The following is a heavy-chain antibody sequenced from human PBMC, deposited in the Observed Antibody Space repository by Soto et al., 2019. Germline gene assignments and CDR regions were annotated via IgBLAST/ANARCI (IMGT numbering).Heavy chain of an antibody. J-gene: IGHJ4*02. CDR3: AKGFFYDILTGTFDY. D-gene: IGHD3-9*01. V-gene: IGHV3-23*01. CDR2: IGGGGGGT. CDR1: GFTFSIYA. Sequence: GGSLRLSCAASGFTFSIYAMSWVRQAPGKGLEWVSTIGGGGGGTSYADSVKGRFTISRDNSKNTLYLQMNSLRAEDTAVYYCAKGFFYDILTGTFDYWGQGTLVTVSS.